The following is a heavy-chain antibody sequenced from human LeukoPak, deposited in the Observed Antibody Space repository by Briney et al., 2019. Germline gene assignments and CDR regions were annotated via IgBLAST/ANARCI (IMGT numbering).Heavy chain of an antibody. CDR3: ARLVVGTAMVPAFDY. D-gene: IGHD5-18*01. CDR2: IDPSDSYT. J-gene: IGHJ4*02. V-gene: IGHV5-10-1*01. Sequence: GESLRISCKGSGYSFTSYWISWVHQMPGKGLEWMGRIDPSDSYTNYSPSFQGHVTISADKSISTAYLQWSSLKASDTAMYYCARLVVGTAMVPAFDYWGQGTLVTVSS. CDR1: GYSFTSYW.